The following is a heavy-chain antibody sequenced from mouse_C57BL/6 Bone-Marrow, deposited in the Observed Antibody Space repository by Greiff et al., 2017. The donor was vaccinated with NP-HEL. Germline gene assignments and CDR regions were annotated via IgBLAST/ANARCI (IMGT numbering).Heavy chain of an antibody. V-gene: IGHV1-81*01. CDR2: IYPRSGNT. D-gene: IGHD2-5*01. CDR1: GYTFTSYG. CDR3: ARYYYSNYNWYFDV. Sequence: QVQLQQSGAELARPGASVKLSCKASGYTFTSYGISWVKQRPGQGLEWIGEIYPRSGNTYYNEKFKGKATLTADKSSSTAYMELRSLTSEDSAVYFCARYYYSNYNWYFDVWGTGTTVTVSS. J-gene: IGHJ1*03.